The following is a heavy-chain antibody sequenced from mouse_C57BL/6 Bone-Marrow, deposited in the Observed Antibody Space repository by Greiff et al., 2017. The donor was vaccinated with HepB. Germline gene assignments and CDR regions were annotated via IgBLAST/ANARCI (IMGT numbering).Heavy chain of an antibody. Sequence: LQESGAELARPGASVKLSCKASGYTFTSYGISWVKQRTGQGLEWIGEIYPRSGNTYYNEKFKGKATLTADKSSSTAYMELRSLTSEDSAVYFCARLGLRLRDYFDYWGQGTTLTVSS. CDR1: GYTFTSYG. CDR3: ARLGLRLRDYFDY. D-gene: IGHD3-2*02. V-gene: IGHV1-81*01. CDR2: IYPRSGNT. J-gene: IGHJ2*01.